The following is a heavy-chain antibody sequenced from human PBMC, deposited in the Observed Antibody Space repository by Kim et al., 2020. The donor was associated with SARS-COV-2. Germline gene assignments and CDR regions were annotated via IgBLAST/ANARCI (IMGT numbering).Heavy chain of an antibody. CDR3: ARDRVNSSPSIATYYYYYGVGV. CDR2: ISYDGSNK. CDR1: GFTFSSYA. D-gene: IGHD6-13*01. Sequence: GGSLRLSCAASGFTFSSYAMHWVRQAPGKGLEWVAVISYDGSNKYYVDSVKGRFTISRDNSKNTLYLQMNSLRAEDTAVYYCARDRVNSSPSIATYYYYYGVGVWGQGTPGTVSS. J-gene: IGHJ6*02. V-gene: IGHV3-30*04.